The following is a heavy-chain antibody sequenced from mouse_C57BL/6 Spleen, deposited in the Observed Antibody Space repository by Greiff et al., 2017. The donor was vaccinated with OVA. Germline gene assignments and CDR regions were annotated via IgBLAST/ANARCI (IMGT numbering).Heavy chain of an antibody. D-gene: IGHD2-1*01. J-gene: IGHJ2*01. CDR3: AREGGYGNYFDY. CDR2: ISDGGSYT. Sequence: EVMLVESGGGLVKPGGSLKLSCAASGFTFSSYAMSWVRQTPEKRLEWVATISDGGSYTYYPDNVKGRFTISRDNAKNNLYLQMSHLKSEDTAMYYCAREGGYGNYFDYWGQGTTLTVSS. V-gene: IGHV5-4*01. CDR1: GFTFSSYA.